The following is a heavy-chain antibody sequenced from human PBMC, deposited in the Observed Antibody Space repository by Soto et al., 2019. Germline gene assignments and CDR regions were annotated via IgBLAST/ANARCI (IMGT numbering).Heavy chain of an antibody. CDR2: ISYDGSNK. CDR3: AKGQSRAVAGTGGGY. J-gene: IGHJ4*02. D-gene: IGHD6-19*01. Sequence: QVQLVESGGGVVQPGRSLRLSCAASGFTFSSYGMHWVRQAPGKGLEWVAVISYDGSNKYYADSVKGRFTISRDNSKNTLYLQMNSLRAEDSAVYYCAKGQSRAVAGTGGGYWGQGTLVTVSS. CDR1: GFTFSSYG. V-gene: IGHV3-30*18.